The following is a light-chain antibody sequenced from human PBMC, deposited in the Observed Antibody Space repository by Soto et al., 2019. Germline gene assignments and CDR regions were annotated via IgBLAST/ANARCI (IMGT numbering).Light chain of an antibody. J-gene: IGKJ1*01. CDR3: QQYNNWPRT. CDR1: QSVSSD. V-gene: IGKV3-15*01. Sequence: EIAITQSPATVSVSPGERATLSCRASQSVSSDLALYHQKPGQAPRLLIYGASTRATGIPARFSGSGSGTEFTLTINSLQSEDFAVYYCQQYNNWPRTFGQGTKVDIK. CDR2: GAS.